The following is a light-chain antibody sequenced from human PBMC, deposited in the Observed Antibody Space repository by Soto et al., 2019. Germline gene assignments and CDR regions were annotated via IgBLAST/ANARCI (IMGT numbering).Light chain of an antibody. Sequence: EIVMTQSPATLSASPEEGATLSCKAGQTVYNNLARYQQRPGQPPRLLIYDASTRATGISARFSGSGYGTEFTLTISSLQSEDFAVYFCQQCRNWPLTFGGGTKVDIK. CDR2: DAS. V-gene: IGKV3-15*01. CDR3: QQCRNWPLT. J-gene: IGKJ4*01. CDR1: QTVYNN.